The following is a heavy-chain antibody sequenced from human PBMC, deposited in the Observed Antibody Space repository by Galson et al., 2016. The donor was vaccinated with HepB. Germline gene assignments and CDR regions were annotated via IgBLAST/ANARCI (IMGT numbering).Heavy chain of an antibody. J-gene: IGHJ4*02. CDR1: GFTFSRYG. CDR2: ISYDGSNK. D-gene: IGHD1-14*01. Sequence: SLRLSCAASGFTFSRYGMHWVRQAPGKGLEWVAVISYDGSNKYYADSLKGRFSISRDNSKNTLYLKMNSLRPEDTAVYYCAKEFAVFSFTENQTIDSWGQGTLVTVSS. CDR3: AKEFAVFSFTENQTIDS. V-gene: IGHV3-30*18.